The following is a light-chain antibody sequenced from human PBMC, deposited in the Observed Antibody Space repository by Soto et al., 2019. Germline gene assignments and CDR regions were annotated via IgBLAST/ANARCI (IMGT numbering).Light chain of an antibody. CDR2: DAS. CDR3: QQYDSYSRT. V-gene: IGKV1-5*01. J-gene: IGKJ1*01. CDR1: QSINTW. Sequence: DIQMTQSPSTLSASVGDRVTVTCRASQSINTWLAWYQQKPGKAPKLLIYDASSLQSGDPSRFTGRGSGTEFTLTISSLQPDDFATYYCQQYDSYSRTFGQGTKVEIK.